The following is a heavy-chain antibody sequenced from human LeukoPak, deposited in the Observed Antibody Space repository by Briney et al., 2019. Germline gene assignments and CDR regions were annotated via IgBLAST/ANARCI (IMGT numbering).Heavy chain of an antibody. D-gene: IGHD3-22*01. J-gene: IGHJ4*02. CDR2: IKSKADGGTT. CDR1: GFTFSNAW. CDR3: AKERGNSGYYYVDY. V-gene: IGHV3-15*01. Sequence: GGSLRLSCAASGFTFSNAWMNWVRQAPGNGLEWVGRIKSKADGGTTYYATPVKGRFTISRDDSENTLYLQMNSLRAEDTAVYYCAKERGNSGYYYVDYWGQGTLVTVSS.